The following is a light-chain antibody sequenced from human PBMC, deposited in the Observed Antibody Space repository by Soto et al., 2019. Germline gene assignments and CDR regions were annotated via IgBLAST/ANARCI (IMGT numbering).Light chain of an antibody. CDR1: SGHSDFT. CDR2: LEHTGSY. Sequence: QLVLTQSSSASASLGSSVKLTCTLSSGHSDFTIAWHQQQPGKAPRYLMKLEHTGSYNKGSEVPDRFSGYTSGADRHLTISNLRAWEEGDHYCATSYSNARVFGGGTKLTV. J-gene: IGLJ3*02. CDR3: ATSYSNARV. V-gene: IGLV4-60*03.